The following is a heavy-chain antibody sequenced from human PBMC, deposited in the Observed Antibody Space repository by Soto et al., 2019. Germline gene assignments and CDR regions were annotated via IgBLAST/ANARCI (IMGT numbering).Heavy chain of an antibody. D-gene: IGHD1-26*01. CDR3: ARNPQWELPRYVDY. CDR1: GFTFSSYA. V-gene: IGHV3-23*01. J-gene: IGHJ4*02. CDR2: ISGSGGST. Sequence: GGSLRLSCAASGFTFSSYAMSWVRQAPGKGLEWVSAISGSGGSTYYADSVKGRFTISRDNSKNTLYLQMNSLRAEDTAVYYCARNPQWELPRYVDYWGQGTLVTVSS.